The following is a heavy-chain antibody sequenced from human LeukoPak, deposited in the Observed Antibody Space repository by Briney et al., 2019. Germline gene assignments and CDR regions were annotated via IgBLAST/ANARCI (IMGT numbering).Heavy chain of an antibody. Sequence: PGGSLRLSCAASGFTFSSYGMHWVRQAPGKGLEWVAVISYDGSNKYYADSVKGRFTISRDNSKNTLYLQMNSLRAEDTAVYYCAREVAAAGSYYYYYYMDVWGKGTTVTISS. CDR2: ISYDGSNK. CDR1: GFTFSSYG. D-gene: IGHD6-13*01. V-gene: IGHV3-30*03. J-gene: IGHJ6*03. CDR3: AREVAAAGSYYYYYYMDV.